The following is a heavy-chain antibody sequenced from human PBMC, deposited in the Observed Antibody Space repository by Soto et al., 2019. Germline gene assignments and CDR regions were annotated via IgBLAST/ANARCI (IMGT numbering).Heavy chain of an antibody. CDR2: IDNAGTDS. Sequence: EVQVVESGGGLVQPGGSLRLSCAASGFTLSGRTMHWVRQAPGKGLVWISGIDNAGTDSTYADSVKGRFTSSRDNAKNMLYLQMNSLRVEDTALYYCARGWFGPDVWGKGTTVTVSS. CDR3: ARGWFGPDV. D-gene: IGHD3-10*01. J-gene: IGHJ6*04. CDR1: GFTLSGRT. V-gene: IGHV3-74*01.